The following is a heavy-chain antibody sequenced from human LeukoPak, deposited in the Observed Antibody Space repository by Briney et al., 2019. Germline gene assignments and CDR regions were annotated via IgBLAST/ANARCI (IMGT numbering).Heavy chain of an antibody. CDR3: ARGLARFPYYFDY. D-gene: IGHD6-6*01. J-gene: IGHJ4*02. CDR2: IYYSGST. Sequence: SETLSLTCTVSGGSLSSYYWSWIRQPPGKGLEWIGYIYYSGSTNYNPSLKSRVTISVDTSKNQFSLKLSSVTAADTAVYYCARGLARFPYYFDYWGQGTLVTVSS. V-gene: IGHV4-59*01. CDR1: GGSLSSYY.